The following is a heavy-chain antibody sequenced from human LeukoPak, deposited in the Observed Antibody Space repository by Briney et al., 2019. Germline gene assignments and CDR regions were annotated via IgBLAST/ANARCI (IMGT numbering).Heavy chain of an antibody. D-gene: IGHD3-22*01. CDR2: ISYDGSNK. J-gene: IGHJ4*02. CDR1: GFTFSSYG. V-gene: IGHV3-30*18. CDR3: AKVSSLGDSSGYYSYYFDY. Sequence: GGSLRLSCAASGFTFSSYGMHWVRQAPGKGLEWVAVISYDGSNKYYADSVKGRFTISRDNSKNTLYLQMNSLRAEDTAVYYCAKVSSLGDSSGYYSYYFDYWGQGTLVTVSS.